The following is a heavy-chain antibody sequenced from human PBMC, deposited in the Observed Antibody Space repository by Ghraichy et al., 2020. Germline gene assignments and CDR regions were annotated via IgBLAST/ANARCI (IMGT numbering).Heavy chain of an antibody. D-gene: IGHD3-22*01. J-gene: IGHJ4*02. CDR3: ARQGDYHYDGSGYYYQFDY. CDR2: IYWSGST. V-gene: IGHV4-39*01. Sequence: SQTLSLTCTVSGGSISSSGYYLGWIRQPPGKGLEWIGSIYWSGSTYYNPSLKSRVTISVDTSKNQFSLKLSSVTAADTAVYYCARQGDYHYDGSGYYYQFDYWGQGTLVTVSS. CDR1: GGSISSSGYY.